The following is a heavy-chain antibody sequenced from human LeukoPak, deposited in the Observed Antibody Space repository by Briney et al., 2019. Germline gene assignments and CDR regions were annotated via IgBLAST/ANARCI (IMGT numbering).Heavy chain of an antibody. J-gene: IGHJ5*02. CDR2: IYYSGST. CDR3: ARGVTMIGRLRFDP. Sequence: KPSETLSLTCTVSGGSISSSSYYWGWIRQPPGKGLEWIGSIYYSGSTYYNPSLKSRVTISVDTSKNQFSLTLSSVTAADTAMYYCARGVTMIGRLRFDPWGQGTLVTVSS. D-gene: IGHD3-22*01. CDR1: GGSISSSSYY. V-gene: IGHV4-39*01.